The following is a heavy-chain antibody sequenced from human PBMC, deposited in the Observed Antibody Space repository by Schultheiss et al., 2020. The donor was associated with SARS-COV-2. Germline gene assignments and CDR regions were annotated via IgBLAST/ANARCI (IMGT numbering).Heavy chain of an antibody. D-gene: IGHD6-19*01. J-gene: IGHJ4*02. CDR1: GFTFSSYA. CDR3: ARSCSSGCLDY. Sequence: GGSLRLSCAASGFTFSSYAMSWVRQAPGKGLEWVSYISSSGSTIYYADSVKGRFTISRDNAKNSLYLQMNSLRAEDTAVYYCARSCSSGCLDYWGQGTLVTVSS. V-gene: IGHV3-48*03. CDR2: ISSSGSTI.